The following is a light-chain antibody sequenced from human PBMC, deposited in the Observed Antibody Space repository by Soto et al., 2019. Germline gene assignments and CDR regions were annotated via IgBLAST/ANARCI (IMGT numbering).Light chain of an antibody. CDR1: ETVATN. V-gene: IGKV3-15*01. Sequence: EIVLTQSPATLSLSPGERATLSCRASETVATNLAWYQQKPGQAPRLLISGASTRAAGISDRFRGSGSGTEFILTISSLRSEDSAIYYCQQYFEWPPMTFGQGTKVDIK. CDR3: QQYFEWPPMT. J-gene: IGKJ1*01. CDR2: GAS.